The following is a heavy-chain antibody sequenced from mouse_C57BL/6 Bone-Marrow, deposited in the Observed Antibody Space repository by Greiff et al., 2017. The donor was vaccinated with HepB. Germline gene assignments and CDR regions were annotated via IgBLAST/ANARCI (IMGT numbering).Heavy chain of an antibody. V-gene: IGHV8-8*01. CDR3: ARIPYYYGSRDYAMDY. J-gene: IGHJ4*01. D-gene: IGHD1-1*01. CDR2: IWWDDDK. Sequence: QVTLKESGPGILQPSQTLSLTCSFSGFSLSTFGMGVGWIRQPSGKGLEWLAHIWWDDDKYYNPALKSRLTISKDTSKNQVFLKIANVDTADTATYYCARIPYYYGSRDYAMDYWGQGTSVTVSS. CDR1: GFSLSTFGMG.